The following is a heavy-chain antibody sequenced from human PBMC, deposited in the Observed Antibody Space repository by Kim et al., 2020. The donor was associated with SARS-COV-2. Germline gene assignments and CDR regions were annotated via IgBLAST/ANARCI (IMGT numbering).Heavy chain of an antibody. Sequence: GGSLRLSCAASGFTFSSYSMNWVRQAPGKGLEWVSSISSSSSYIYYADSVKGRFTISRDNAKNSLYLQMNSLRAEDTAVYYCARDYVAAAGNGGYWGQGTLVTVSS. CDR2: ISSSSSYI. D-gene: IGHD6-13*01. CDR1: GFTFSSYS. V-gene: IGHV3-21*01. CDR3: ARDYVAAAGNGGY. J-gene: IGHJ4*02.